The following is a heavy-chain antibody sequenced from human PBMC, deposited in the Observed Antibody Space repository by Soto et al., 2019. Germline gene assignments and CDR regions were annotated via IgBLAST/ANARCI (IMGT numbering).Heavy chain of an antibody. CDR1: RFIFSDYY. CDR2: ISSSGRTI. CDR3: XXXGXXXXXXXXXXDY. V-gene: IGHV3-11*01. J-gene: IGHJ4*02. Sequence: QVQLVESGGGLVKPXGSLXLSCVXSRFIFSDYYMSWXXXXXXXXXXXXSYISSSGRTIYYADSVKGRFTISRDNAKNSVYLQMNSLRAEDXAVYXCXXXGXXXXXXXXXXDYWGQGTLVTVSS.